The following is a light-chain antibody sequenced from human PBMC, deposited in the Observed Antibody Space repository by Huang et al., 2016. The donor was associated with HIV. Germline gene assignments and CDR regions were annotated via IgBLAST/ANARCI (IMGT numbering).Light chain of an antibody. CDR2: AAS. J-gene: IGKJ4*01. Sequence: DIQMTQSPSSVSASVGDRVTITCRASQGISNWLAWYQQKPGKAPTLLIYAASNLQSGAPARFSGGGSGTFFTLTISRLQPEYSAIYYCQQANSFPELSFGGGTRVEI. V-gene: IGKV1-12*01. CDR3: QQANSFPELS. CDR1: QGISNW.